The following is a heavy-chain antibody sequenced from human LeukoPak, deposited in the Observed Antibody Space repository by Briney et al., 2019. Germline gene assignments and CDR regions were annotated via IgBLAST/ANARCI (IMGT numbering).Heavy chain of an antibody. CDR2: IYSGGST. D-gene: IGHD3-9*01. V-gene: IGHV3-53*01. J-gene: IGHJ4*02. CDR1: GFTVSSNY. Sequence: GGSLRLSCAASGFTVSSNYRSWVRQAPGKGLEWVSVIYSGGSTYYADSVKGRFTISRDNSKNTMYLQMNSLRAEDTAAYYCAKESAYDILTGYSDYWGQGTLVTVSS. CDR3: AKESAYDILTGYSDY.